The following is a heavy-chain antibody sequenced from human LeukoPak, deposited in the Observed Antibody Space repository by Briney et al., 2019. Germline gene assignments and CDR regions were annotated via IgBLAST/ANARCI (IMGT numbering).Heavy chain of an antibody. CDR1: GFTVSSNY. J-gene: IGHJ6*02. Sequence: GGSLRLSCAASGFTVSSNYMSWVRQAPGKGLERVSVIYSGGSTYYADSVKGRFTISRDNSKNTLYLQMNSLRAEDTAVYYCARDAFYSGSYPHYYYGMDVWGQGTTVTVSS. D-gene: IGHD1-26*01. CDR2: IYSGGST. CDR3: ARDAFYSGSYPHYYYGMDV. V-gene: IGHV3-53*01.